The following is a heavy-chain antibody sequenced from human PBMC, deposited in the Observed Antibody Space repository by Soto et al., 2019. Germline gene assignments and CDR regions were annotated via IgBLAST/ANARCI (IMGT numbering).Heavy chain of an antibody. CDR1: GFTFSSYW. J-gene: IGHJ6*03. D-gene: IGHD6-13*01. CDR2: IKQDGSEK. V-gene: IGHV3-7*01. CDR3: ARDEKQQLFRNDYYYYRDV. Sequence: EVQLVESGGGLVQPGGSLRLSCAASGFTFSSYWMSWVRQAPGKGLEWVANIKQDGSEKYYVDSVKGRFTISRDNAKNSRYRQMNSLRAEDTAVYYCARDEKQQLFRNDYYYYRDVGGKGTTVTVSS.